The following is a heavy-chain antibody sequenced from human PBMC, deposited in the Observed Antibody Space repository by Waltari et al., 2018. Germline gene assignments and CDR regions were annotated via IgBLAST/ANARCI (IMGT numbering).Heavy chain of an antibody. Sequence: QVQLQESGPGLVKPSQTLSLTCTVSGGSISNDNYYWSWIRQHPGTGLEWIGYIYYRGRTSFNPSLKSRVTLSVDTSNNQFSLKLTSVTAADTAVYYCARSPTYYGSGTYYLRPQYYFDYWGQGTLVTVSS. J-gene: IGHJ4*02. CDR2: IYYRGRT. CDR1: GGSISNDNYY. V-gene: IGHV4-31*03. D-gene: IGHD3-10*01. CDR3: ARSPTYYGSGTYYLRPQYYFDY.